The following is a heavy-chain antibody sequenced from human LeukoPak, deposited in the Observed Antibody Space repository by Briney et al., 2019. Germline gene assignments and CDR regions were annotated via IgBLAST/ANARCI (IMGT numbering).Heavy chain of an antibody. J-gene: IGHJ4*02. D-gene: IGHD2-8*01. CDR3: ATCCRPSVDHFES. Sequence: PGGSLRLSCAASGFTVSSTYMNWVRQAPGKGLEWVSVIYIGGYIYYADSVKGRFTISRDNSKNTLYLQMDSLRAEDTAIYYCATCCRPSVDHFESWGQGTLVTVSS. V-gene: IGHV3-53*01. CDR2: IYIGGYI. CDR1: GFTVSSTY.